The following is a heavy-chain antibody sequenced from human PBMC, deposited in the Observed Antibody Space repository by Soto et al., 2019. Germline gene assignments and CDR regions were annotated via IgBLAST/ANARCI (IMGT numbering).Heavy chain of an antibody. CDR1: GFSLSTSGVG. V-gene: IGHV2-5*02. D-gene: IGHD3-22*01. CDR2: IYWDDDK. CDR3: AHSLIGYYYDSSGSNWFVP. Sequence: QITLKESGPTLVKPTQTLTLTCTFSGFSLSTSGVGVGWIRQPPGKALEWLALIYWDDDKRYSPSLKSRLTISKDTAKNQVVLTMTNTDPVDTATYYCAHSLIGYYYDSSGSNWFVPWGQGTLVTVSS. J-gene: IGHJ5*02.